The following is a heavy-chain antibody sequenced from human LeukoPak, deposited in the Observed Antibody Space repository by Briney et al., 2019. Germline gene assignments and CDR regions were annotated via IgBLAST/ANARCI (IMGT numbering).Heavy chain of an antibody. CDR1: GGSISSGSYF. CDR3: ARRVYYDILTGYYHTDAFDI. Sequence: PSETLSLTCTVSGGSISSGSYFWNWIRQPAGKGLEWIGRVYTSGSTNYNPSLKSRVTISVDTSKNQFSLKLSSVTAADTAVYYCARRVYYDILTGYYHTDAFDIWGQGTMVTVSS. J-gene: IGHJ3*02. D-gene: IGHD3-9*01. CDR2: VYTSGST. V-gene: IGHV4-61*02.